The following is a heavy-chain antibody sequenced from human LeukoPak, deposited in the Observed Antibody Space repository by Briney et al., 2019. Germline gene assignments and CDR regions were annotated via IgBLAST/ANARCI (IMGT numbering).Heavy chain of an antibody. Sequence: PGGSLRLSCAASGFTFSSYGMHWVRQAPGKGLEWVAVIWYDGSNKYYADSVKGRFTISRDNSKNTLYLQMNSLRAEDTAVYYCARDFSAHIAAANYGMDVWGQGTTVTVSS. CDR2: IWYDGSNK. J-gene: IGHJ6*02. CDR3: ARDFSAHIAAANYGMDV. D-gene: IGHD6-13*01. CDR1: GFTFSSYG. V-gene: IGHV3-33*01.